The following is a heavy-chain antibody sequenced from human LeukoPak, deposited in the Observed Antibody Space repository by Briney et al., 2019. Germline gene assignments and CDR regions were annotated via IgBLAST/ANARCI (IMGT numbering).Heavy chain of an antibody. J-gene: IGHJ4*02. Sequence: LSGGSLRLSCAASGLTFSDFWMHWVRQPPGKGLVWVALVKGDGRTTIYADSVKGRFTISRDNAKNTLYLQMNSLRADDSGVYYCATGHGYGYDYWGQGVLVTVSS. V-gene: IGHV3-74*01. D-gene: IGHD5-18*01. CDR3: ATGHGYGYDY. CDR2: VKGDGRTT. CDR1: GLTFSDFW.